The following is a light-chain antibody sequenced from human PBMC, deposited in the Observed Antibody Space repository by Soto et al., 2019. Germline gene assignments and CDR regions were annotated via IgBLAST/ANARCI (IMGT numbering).Light chain of an antibody. V-gene: IGKV3-11*01. J-gene: IGKJ5*01. CDR2: DAS. Sequence: EIVLTQSPATLSLSPGERATLSCRARQSISSYLDWYQQKRCQAPRLLIFDASTRDTGFPARFSGSGSGTDFPPPISSLGPEEFAVYYCRKRGKVPITFGQGTKLEIK. CDR1: QSISSY. CDR3: RKRGKVPIT.